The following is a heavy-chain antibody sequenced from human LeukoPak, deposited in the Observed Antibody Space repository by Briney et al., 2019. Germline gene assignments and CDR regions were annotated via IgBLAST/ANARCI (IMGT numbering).Heavy chain of an antibody. CDR1: GFTFASYA. J-gene: IGHJ4*02. CDR3: AKASLRYFDWFSDY. Sequence: GGSLRLSCAASGFTFASYAMSWVRQAPGKGLDWVSGISDSGYTTYYADSVKGRFTISRDNSKNTLYLEMNSLRAEDTAVYSCAKASLRYFDWFSDYWGQGTLVTVSS. V-gene: IGHV3-23*01. D-gene: IGHD3-9*01. CDR2: ISDSGYTT.